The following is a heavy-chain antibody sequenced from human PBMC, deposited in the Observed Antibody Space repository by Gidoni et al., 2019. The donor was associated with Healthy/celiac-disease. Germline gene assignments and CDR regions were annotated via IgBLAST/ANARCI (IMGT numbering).Heavy chain of an antibody. CDR2: IYSGGST. Sequence: EVQLVETGGGLIQPGGSLRLSCAASGFTVSSNYMSWVRQAPGKGLEWVSVIYSGGSTYYADSVKGRFTISRDNSKNTLYLQMNSLRAEDTAVYYCARDESGGSYVFDYWGQGTLVTVSS. CDR1: GFTVSSNY. J-gene: IGHJ4*02. V-gene: IGHV3-53*02. CDR3: ARDESGGSYVFDY. D-gene: IGHD1-26*01.